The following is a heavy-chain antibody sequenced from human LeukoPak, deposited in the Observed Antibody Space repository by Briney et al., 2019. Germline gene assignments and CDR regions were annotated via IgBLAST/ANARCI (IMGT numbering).Heavy chain of an antibody. Sequence: SETLSLTCTVSGFSISSSYWSWIRQPPGKGLEWIGSFYYSGTNDYNTSLKSRVTISEEMSKNRFSLKRTSVTAATSAVYFCARQKYYSVSTGYLSRSMDVCGKGTTGSVSS. CDR1: GFSISSSY. CDR3: ARQKYYSVSTGYLSRSMDV. V-gene: IGHV4-59*01. J-gene: IGHJ6*03. CDR2: FYYSGTN. D-gene: IGHD3-22*01.